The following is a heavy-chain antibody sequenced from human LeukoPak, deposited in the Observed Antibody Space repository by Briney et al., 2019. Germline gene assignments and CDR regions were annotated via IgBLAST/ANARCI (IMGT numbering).Heavy chain of an antibody. D-gene: IGHD2-15*01. Sequence: GGSLRLSCTASGFTFSNYAMSWVRQAPGKVLELVSGISGSGRGGSTYYAGSVKGRFTISRDNSKNTLYLQMNRLRVEETAIYYCARTGGGSGYWGQGTLVTVSS. V-gene: IGHV3-23*01. CDR3: ARTGGGSGY. J-gene: IGHJ4*02. CDR2: ISGSGRGGST. CDR1: GFTFSNYA.